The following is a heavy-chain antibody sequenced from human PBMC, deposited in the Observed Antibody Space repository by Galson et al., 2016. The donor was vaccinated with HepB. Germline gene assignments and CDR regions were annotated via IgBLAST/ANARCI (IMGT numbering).Heavy chain of an antibody. Sequence: SVKVSCKASGYTFNKYGFIWVRQAPGQGLEWMGWISVYNGDTKYAPKVQGRVTMTADTSTSTVYMDLRSLRSDDTAVYYCARDRDTRVSWYGGASHWGQGTLLTVSS. D-gene: IGHD6-13*01. J-gene: IGHJ4*02. CDR1: GYTFNKYG. CDR2: ISVYNGDT. CDR3: ARDRDTRVSWYGGASH. V-gene: IGHV1-18*01.